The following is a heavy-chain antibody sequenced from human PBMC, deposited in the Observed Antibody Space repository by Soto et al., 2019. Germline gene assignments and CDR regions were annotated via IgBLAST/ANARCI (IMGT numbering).Heavy chain of an antibody. CDR1: GYSFTSYW. D-gene: IGHD3-3*01. Sequence: PGESLKISCKGSGYSFTSYWIGWVRQMPGKGLEWMGIIYPGDSDTRYSPSFQGQVTISADKSISTAYLQWSSLKASDTAMFYYAILDDFWSGYYGVMDVWGKGTTVPVSS. V-gene: IGHV5-51*01. CDR3: AILDDFWSGYYGVMDV. CDR2: IYPGDSDT. J-gene: IGHJ6*04.